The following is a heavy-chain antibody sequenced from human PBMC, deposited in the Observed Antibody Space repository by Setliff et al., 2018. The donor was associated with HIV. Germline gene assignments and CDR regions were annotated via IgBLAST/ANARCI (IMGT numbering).Heavy chain of an antibody. Sequence: SETLSLTCAVYGGSFNDYYWTWIRQPPGKGLEWIGEIDHSGSTKYHASLKSRVTISVDTSKKQVSLKLSSVTAADTAVYYCARHANYDFWSGYWGYYFDYWGQGTLVTVSS. CDR2: IDHSGST. J-gene: IGHJ4*02. V-gene: IGHV4-34*01. CDR3: ARHANYDFWSGYWGYYFDY. D-gene: IGHD3-3*01. CDR1: GGSFNDYY.